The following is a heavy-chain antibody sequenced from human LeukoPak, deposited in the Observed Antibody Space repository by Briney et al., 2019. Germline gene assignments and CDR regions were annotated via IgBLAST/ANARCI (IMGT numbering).Heavy chain of an antibody. J-gene: IGHJ4*02. V-gene: IGHV3-21*01. CDR1: GFTFSSYS. Sequence: GGSLRLSCAASGFTFSSYSMNWVRQAPGKGLEWVSSISSSSSYIYYADSVKGRFTISRDNAKNSLYLQMNSLRAEDTAVYYCARAPVVALYYFDYWGQGTLVTVSS. D-gene: IGHD2-15*01. CDR2: ISSSSSYI. CDR3: ARAPVVALYYFDY.